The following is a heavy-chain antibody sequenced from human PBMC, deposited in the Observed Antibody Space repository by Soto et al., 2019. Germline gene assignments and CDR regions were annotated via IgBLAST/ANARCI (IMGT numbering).Heavy chain of an antibody. V-gene: IGHV4-30-2*01. Sequence: QLQLQESGSGLVKPSQTLSLTCAVSGGSISSGGYSWSWIRQPPGKGLEWIGYIYHSGSTYYNPSLNRRVTISVARSKHQFSLKLSSVTAAATALYYCARGGGNTFDYWGQGTLVTVSS. CDR3: ARGGGNTFDY. CDR2: IYHSGST. D-gene: IGHD3-16*01. J-gene: IGHJ4*02. CDR1: GGSISSGGYS.